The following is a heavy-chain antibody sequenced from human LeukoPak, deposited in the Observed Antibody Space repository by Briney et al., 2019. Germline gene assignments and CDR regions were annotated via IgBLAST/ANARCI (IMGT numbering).Heavy chain of an antibody. CDR1: GYTFTSYD. CDR3: ARGLGRTAMVTRGGVRFDY. Sequence: GASVKVSCKASGYTFTSYDINWVRQATGQGLEWMGWMNPNSGNTGYAQKFQGRVAMTRNTSITTAYMELSSLRSEDTAVYYCARGLGRTAMVTRGGVRFDYWGQGTPVTVSS. J-gene: IGHJ4*02. D-gene: IGHD5-18*01. V-gene: IGHV1-8*01. CDR2: MNPNSGNT.